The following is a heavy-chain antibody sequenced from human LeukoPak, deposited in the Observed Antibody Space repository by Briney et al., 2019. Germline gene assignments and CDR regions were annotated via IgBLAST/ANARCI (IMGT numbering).Heavy chain of an antibody. D-gene: IGHD3-16*01. CDR3: ARGYRGWGYYYYYMDV. CDR1: GYTFTSYD. CDR2: MNPNSGNT. V-gene: IGHV1-8*03. J-gene: IGHJ6*03. Sequence: ASVKVSCKASGYTFTSYDINWVRQATGQGLEWMGWMNPNSGNTGYAQKFQGRVTITRNTSTSTAYMELSSLRSEDTAVYYCARGYRGWGYYYYYMDVWGKGTTVTVSS.